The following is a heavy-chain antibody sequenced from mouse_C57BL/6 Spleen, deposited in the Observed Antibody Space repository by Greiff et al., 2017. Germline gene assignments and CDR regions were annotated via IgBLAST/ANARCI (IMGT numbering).Heavy chain of an antibody. D-gene: IGHD2-4*01. CDR3: ARRYDYDGYAMDY. V-gene: IGHV1-22*01. CDR1: GYTFTDYN. J-gene: IGHJ4*01. CDR2: INPNNGGT. Sequence: EVQLQQSGPELVKPGASVKMSCKASGYTFTDYNMHWVKQSHGKSLEWIGYINPNNGGTSYNQKFKGKATLTVNKSSSTAYMELRSLTSEDSAVYYCARRYDYDGYAMDYWGQGTSVTVSS.